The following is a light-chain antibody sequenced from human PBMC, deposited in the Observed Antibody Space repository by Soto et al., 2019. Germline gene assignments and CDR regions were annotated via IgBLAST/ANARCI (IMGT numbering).Light chain of an antibody. Sequence: EIVLTQSPGTLSLSPGERATLSCRASQSVSSCYLAWYQQKPGQAPRLLIYGASSRATGIPDRFSGSGSGTDFTLTISRLEPEDFAVYYCQQYDSSLGFTFGGGTKVEIK. CDR2: GAS. CDR1: QSVSSCY. V-gene: IGKV3-20*01. J-gene: IGKJ4*01. CDR3: QQYDSSLGFT.